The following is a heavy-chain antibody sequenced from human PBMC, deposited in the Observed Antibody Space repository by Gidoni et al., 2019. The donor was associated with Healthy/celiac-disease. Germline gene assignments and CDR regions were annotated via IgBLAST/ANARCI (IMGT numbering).Heavy chain of an antibody. CDR2: ISGSGGST. Sequence: EVQLVASGGGLVQPGGSLRLSCAASGFTFSSYDMSWVRQAPGKGLEWVSAISGSGGSTYYADSVKSRFTISRDNSKNTLYLQMNSLRAEDTAVYYCAKGESIFGVVIPDYWGQGTLVTVSS. CDR3: AKGESIFGVVIPDY. V-gene: IGHV3-23*04. D-gene: IGHD3-3*01. J-gene: IGHJ4*02. CDR1: GFTFSSYD.